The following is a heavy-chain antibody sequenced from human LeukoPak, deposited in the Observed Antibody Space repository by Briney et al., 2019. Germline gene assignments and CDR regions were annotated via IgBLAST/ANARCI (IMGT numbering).Heavy chain of an antibody. CDR2: IIPIFGTA. CDR3: ASLYYYDSSGREAFDI. D-gene: IGHD3-22*01. CDR1: GGTFSSYA. V-gene: IGHV1-69*05. J-gene: IGHJ3*02. Sequence: SVKVSCKASGGTFSSYAISWVRQAPGQGLEWMGGIIPIFGTANYAQKFQGRVTITTDESTSTAYMELSSLRSEDTAVYYYASLYYYDSSGREAFDIWGQGTMVTVSS.